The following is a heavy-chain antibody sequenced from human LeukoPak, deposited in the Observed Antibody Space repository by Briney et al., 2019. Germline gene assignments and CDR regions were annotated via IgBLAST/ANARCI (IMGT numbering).Heavy chain of an antibody. J-gene: IGHJ6*03. D-gene: IGHD6-19*01. Sequence: RSGGSLRLSCAASGFTFDDYGMSWVRQAPGKGLEWVSGINWNGGSTGYADSVKGRFTISRDNAKNSLYLQMNSLRAEDTAVYYCARCSGWYDYYYYMDVWGKGTTVTVSS. CDR1: GFTFDDYG. CDR3: ARCSGWYDYYYYMDV. CDR2: INWNGGST. V-gene: IGHV3-20*04.